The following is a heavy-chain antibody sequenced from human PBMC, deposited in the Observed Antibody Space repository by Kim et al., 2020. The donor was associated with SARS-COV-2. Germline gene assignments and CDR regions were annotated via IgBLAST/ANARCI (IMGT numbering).Heavy chain of an antibody. D-gene: IGHD6-13*01. J-gene: IGHJ4*02. Sequence: SETLSLTCTVSGGSISSYYWSWIRQPPGKGLEWIGYIYYSGSTNYNPSLQSRVTMSLDTPNSQLALKLSSVTVADPAVYYFARVRIQQLMGCFHYWGQG. CDR2: IYYSGST. CDR1: GGSISSYY. CDR3: ARVRIQQLMGCFHY. V-gene: IGHV4-59*13.